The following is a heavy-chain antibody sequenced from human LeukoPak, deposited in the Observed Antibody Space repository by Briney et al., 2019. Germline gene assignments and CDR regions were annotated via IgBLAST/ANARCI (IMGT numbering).Heavy chain of an antibody. CDR3: ARGYSSGKGNAFDI. CDR2: IYSGGGT. D-gene: IGHD6-19*01. J-gene: IGHJ3*02. CDR1: GFSVSSNY. Sequence: PGGSLRLSCAASGFSVSSNYMSWVRQAPGKGLEWVSVIYSGGGTYYADSVKGRFTISSANSKNTLYLQMNSLRAEDTAVYHCARGYSSGKGNAFDIWGQGTMVTVSS. V-gene: IGHV3-53*01.